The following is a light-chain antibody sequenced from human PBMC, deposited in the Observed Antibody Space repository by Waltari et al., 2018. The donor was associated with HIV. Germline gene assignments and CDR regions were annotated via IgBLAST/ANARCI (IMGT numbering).Light chain of an antibody. J-gene: IGLJ1*01. Sequence: QSALTQPPSASGSPGQSVTISCTGTSSDVGGYNYVSLYQQHPGKAPKPMIYEVNKPPSGVPDRFSGSKSGNTASLTVSGLQAEDEADYYCSSYAGSNNYVFGTGTKVTVL. CDR2: EVN. CDR1: SSDVGGYNY. CDR3: SSYAGSNNYV. V-gene: IGLV2-8*01.